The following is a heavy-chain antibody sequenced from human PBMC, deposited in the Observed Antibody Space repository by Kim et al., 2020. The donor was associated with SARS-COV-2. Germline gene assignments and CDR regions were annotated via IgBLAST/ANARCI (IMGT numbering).Heavy chain of an antibody. CDR1: EYTFNNYW. V-gene: IGHV5-51*01. D-gene: IGHD1-26*01. CDR3: ARAPSGTFSPYYFDY. Sequence: GESLKISCKASEYTFNNYWIGWVRQMPGKGLQWLGIIYPGDSDTKYNPSVQGQVTISADWSLTTAYLQWSSLKASDIAIYYCARAPSGTFSPYYFDYWGQ. CDR2: IYPGDSDT. J-gene: IGHJ4*02.